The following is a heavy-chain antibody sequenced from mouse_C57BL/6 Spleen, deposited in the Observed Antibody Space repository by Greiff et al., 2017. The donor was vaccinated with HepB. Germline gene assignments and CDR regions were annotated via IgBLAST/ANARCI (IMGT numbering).Heavy chain of an antibody. V-gene: IGHV1-69*01. Sequence: QVQLQQPGAELVMPGASVKLSCKASGYTFTSYWMHWVKQRPGQGLEWIGEIDPSDSYTNYNQKFKGKSTLTVDKSSSTAYMQLSSLSSEDSAVYYCARRQLYAMDYWGQGTSVTVSS. CDR3: ARRQLYAMDY. CDR1: GYTFTSYW. D-gene: IGHD3-2*01. J-gene: IGHJ4*01. CDR2: IDPSDSYT.